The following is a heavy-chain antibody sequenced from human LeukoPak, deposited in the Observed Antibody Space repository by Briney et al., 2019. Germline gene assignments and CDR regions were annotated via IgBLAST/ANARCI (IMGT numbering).Heavy chain of an antibody. V-gene: IGHV4-31*03. CDR2: IYYSGST. D-gene: IGHD3-16*01. J-gene: IGHJ4*01. Sequence: SETLSLTCTVSGGSISSSGYYWSWIRQHPGKGLEWIGYIYYSGSTYYNPSLNSRLTISLDTSKNQFSLNLSSVTAADTAVYFFATAHRGFSHEWGPGNLGTGSS. CDR3: ATAHRGFSHE. CDR1: GGSISSSGYY.